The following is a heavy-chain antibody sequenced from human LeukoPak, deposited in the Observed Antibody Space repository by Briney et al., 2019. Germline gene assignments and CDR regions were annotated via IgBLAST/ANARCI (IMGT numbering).Heavy chain of an antibody. CDR1: GGSISSYY. V-gene: IGHV4-59*01. CDR2: IYYSGST. J-gene: IGHJ6*03. D-gene: IGHD6-13*01. Sequence: SETLSLTCTVSGGSISSYYWSWIRQPPGKGLEWIGYIYYSGSTDYNPSLKSRVTISVDTSKNQFSLKLSSVTAAHTAVYYCARVLGYSNSWPYPNYYYMDVWGKGTTVTVSS. CDR3: ARVLGYSNSWPYPNYYYMDV.